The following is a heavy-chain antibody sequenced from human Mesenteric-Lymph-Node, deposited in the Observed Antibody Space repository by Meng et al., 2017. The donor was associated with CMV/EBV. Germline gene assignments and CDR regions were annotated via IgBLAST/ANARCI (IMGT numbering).Heavy chain of an antibody. CDR3: AKAGGITMIVVVIDYFDY. D-gene: IGHD3-22*01. J-gene: IGHJ4*02. Sequence: GGSLRLSCAASGFTFSSYAMSWVRQAPGKGLEWVSAISGSGGSTYYADSVKGRFTISRDNSKNTLYLQMNSLRAEDTAVYYCAKAGGITMIVVVIDYFDYWGQGTLVTVSS. CDR2: ISGSGGST. V-gene: IGHV3-23*01. CDR1: GFTFSSYA.